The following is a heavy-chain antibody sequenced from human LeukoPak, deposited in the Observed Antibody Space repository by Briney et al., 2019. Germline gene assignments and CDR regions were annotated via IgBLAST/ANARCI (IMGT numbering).Heavy chain of an antibody. D-gene: IGHD1-26*01. CDR1: GGSISSYY. CDR3: ARIRIEWELPGDYYYGMDV. CDR2: IYYSGST. V-gene: IGHV4-59*01. Sequence: SETLSLTCTVSGGSISSYYWSWIRQPPGKGLEWIGYIYYSGSTNYNPSLKSRVTISVDTSKNQSSLKLSSVTAADTAVYYCARIRIEWELPGDYYYGMDVWGQGTTVTVSS. J-gene: IGHJ6*02.